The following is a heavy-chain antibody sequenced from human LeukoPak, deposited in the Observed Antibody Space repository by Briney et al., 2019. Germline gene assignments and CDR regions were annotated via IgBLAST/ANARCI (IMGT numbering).Heavy chain of an antibody. V-gene: IGHV3-48*02. CDR1: GFTFSTYR. CDR3: ARATSTSGPTFDY. CDR2: INTDSSTI. J-gene: IGHJ4*02. D-gene: IGHD6-19*01. Sequence: QSGGSLRLSCAASGFTFSTYRMNWVRQAPGKGLEWLSYINTDSSTIYYTDSSKGRFTISRDNAKNSLYLQMNSLRDEDTAVYYCARATSTSGPTFDYWGQGTLVTVSS.